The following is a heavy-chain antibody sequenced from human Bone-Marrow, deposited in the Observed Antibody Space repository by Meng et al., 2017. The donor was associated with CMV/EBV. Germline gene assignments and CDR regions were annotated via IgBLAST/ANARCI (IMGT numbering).Heavy chain of an antibody. Sequence: GGSLRLSCAAFGFTFSSYAMHWVRQAPGKGLEWVAVISYDGSNKYYADSVKGRFTISRDNSKNTLYLQMNSLRAEDTAVYYCASGTYFDYWGQGTLVTVSS. V-gene: IGHV3-30*04. J-gene: IGHJ4*02. CDR2: ISYDGSNK. CDR3: ASGTYFDY. D-gene: IGHD1-26*01. CDR1: GFTFSSYA.